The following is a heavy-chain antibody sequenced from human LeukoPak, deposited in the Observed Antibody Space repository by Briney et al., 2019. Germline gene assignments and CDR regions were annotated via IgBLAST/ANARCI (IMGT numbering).Heavy chain of an antibody. CDR1: GFTVSSNY. Sequence: GGSLRLSCAASGFTVSSNYMSWVRQAPGKGLEWVSVIYSGGSTYYADSVKGRFTIPRHNSKNTLYLQMNSLRAEDTAVYYCARGDDYGDMDYWGQGTLVTVSS. CDR3: ARGDDYGDMDY. V-gene: IGHV3-53*04. D-gene: IGHD4-17*01. CDR2: IYSGGST. J-gene: IGHJ4*02.